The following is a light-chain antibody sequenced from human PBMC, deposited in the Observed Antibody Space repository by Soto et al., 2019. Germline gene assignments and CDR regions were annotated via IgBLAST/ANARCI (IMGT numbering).Light chain of an antibody. Sequence: QSALTQPRSVSGSPGQSVTISCTGTSSDVGRYNYVSWYQQHPGKAPKLMIFDVNKRPSGVPDRFSGSKSGNTASLTISGLQAEDEADYYCCSYAGSYTLGVFGTGTKVT. V-gene: IGLV2-11*01. CDR2: DVN. CDR1: SSDVGRYNY. CDR3: CSYAGSYTLGV. J-gene: IGLJ1*01.